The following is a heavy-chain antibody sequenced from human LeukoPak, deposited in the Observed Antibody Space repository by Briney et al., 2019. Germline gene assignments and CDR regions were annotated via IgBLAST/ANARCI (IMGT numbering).Heavy chain of an antibody. Sequence: GGSLRLSCAASGFTFSSYELDWVRQAPGKGLEWVSYISSSGSTIYYADSVKGRFAISRDNAKNSLYLQMNSLRAEDTAVYYCARASLTGRALDYWGQGILVTVSS. V-gene: IGHV3-48*03. CDR2: ISSSGSTI. CDR3: ARASLTGRALDY. CDR1: GFTFSSYE. J-gene: IGHJ4*02. D-gene: IGHD1-1*01.